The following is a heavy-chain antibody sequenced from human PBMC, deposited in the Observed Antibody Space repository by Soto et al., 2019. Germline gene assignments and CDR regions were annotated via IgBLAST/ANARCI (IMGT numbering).Heavy chain of an antibody. Sequence: EVQLLESGGGLVQPGGSLRLSCAASGFTFSSYAMSWVRQAPGKGLEWVSAISGSGGSTYYADSVKGRFTISRDNSKNTLYLQMNSLRAEDTAVYYCAKAWEYSSSEPPDYYYGMDVWGQGTTVTVSS. J-gene: IGHJ6*02. D-gene: IGHD6-6*01. CDR1: GFTFSSYA. V-gene: IGHV3-23*01. CDR3: AKAWEYSSSEPPDYYYGMDV. CDR2: ISGSGGST.